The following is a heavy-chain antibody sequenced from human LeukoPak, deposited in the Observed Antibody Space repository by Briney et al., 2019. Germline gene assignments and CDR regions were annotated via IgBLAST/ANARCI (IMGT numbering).Heavy chain of an antibody. V-gene: IGHV3-9*01. CDR1: GFTFDDYA. Sequence: PGGSLRLSCAASGFTFDDYAMHWVRQAPGKGLEWVSGISWNSGSIGYADSVKGRFTISRDNAKNSLYLQMNSLRAEDTALYYCAKALSGYYYDSSGLFDYWGQGTLVIVSS. D-gene: IGHD3-22*01. J-gene: IGHJ4*02. CDR2: ISWNSGSI. CDR3: AKALSGYYYDSSGLFDY.